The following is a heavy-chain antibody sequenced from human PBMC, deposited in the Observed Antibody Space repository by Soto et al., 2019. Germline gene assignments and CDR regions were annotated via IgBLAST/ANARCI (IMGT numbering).Heavy chain of an antibody. D-gene: IGHD4-17*01. Sequence: EVQLVESGGGLVQPGGSLRLSCAASEFTFSSYYMHWVRQAPGKGLVWISRIKTDGSFSSYADSVKGRFTSSRDNARNTLFLQMNSLSDDDTAVYYCARGFYGDPPALDYWGQGTLVSVSS. CDR3: ARGFYGDPPALDY. J-gene: IGHJ4*02. CDR1: EFTFSSYY. CDR2: IKTDGSFS. V-gene: IGHV3-74*01.